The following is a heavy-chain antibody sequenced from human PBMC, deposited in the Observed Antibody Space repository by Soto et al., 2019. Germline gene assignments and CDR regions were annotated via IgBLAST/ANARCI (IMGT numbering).Heavy chain of an antibody. CDR3: ARGDRGVFDL. V-gene: IGHV3-74*01. CDR1: GFTFSYYW. Sequence: EVQLVESGGGLVRPGGSLRLSCAASGFTFSYYWMYWVRQAPGKGLVWVSRIHSDGSSTTYADFVKGRFIISRDNARNTVDLQMNSVRVEDTAVYYCARGDRGVFDLWGQGTVVTVSS. J-gene: IGHJ3*01. D-gene: IGHD1-26*01. CDR2: IHSDGSST.